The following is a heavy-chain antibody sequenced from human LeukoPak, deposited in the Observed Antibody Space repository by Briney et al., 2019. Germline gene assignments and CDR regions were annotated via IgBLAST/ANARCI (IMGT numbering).Heavy chain of an antibody. V-gene: IGHV3-23*01. CDR1: GYTFSRHA. D-gene: IGHD6-13*01. CDR3: ANGARYGSSDTTFDY. J-gene: IGHJ4*02. Sequence: GGSQRLSCAASGYTFSRHALTWVPQARTKRLVCVSGISASGGSTYYADSVKDRFMISRDNSKNTLYLQMSSLRAEDTAVYYCANGARYGSSDTTFDYWGQGTLVTVSS. CDR2: ISASGGST.